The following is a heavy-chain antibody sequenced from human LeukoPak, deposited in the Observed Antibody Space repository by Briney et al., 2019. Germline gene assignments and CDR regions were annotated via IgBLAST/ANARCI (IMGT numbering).Heavy chain of an antibody. CDR3: ARLMVAANIGYCSGGSCYSSDY. CDR1: GGTFSSYA. J-gene: IGHJ4*02. Sequence: ASVKVSCKASGGTFSSYAISWVRQAPGQGLEWMGRIIPILGIANYAQKFQGRVTITADKSTSTAYMELSSLRSEDTAVYYCARLMVAANIGYCSGGSCYSSDYWGQGTLVNVSS. CDR2: IIPILGIA. V-gene: IGHV1-69*04. D-gene: IGHD2-15*01.